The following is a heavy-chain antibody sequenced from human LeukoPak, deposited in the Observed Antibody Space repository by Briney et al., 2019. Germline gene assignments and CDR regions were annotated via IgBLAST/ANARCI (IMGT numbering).Heavy chain of an antibody. CDR1: GFNFINYW. CDR2: VKEDGTTK. D-gene: IGHD2-15*01. Sequence: PGGSLRLSCAAAGFNFINYWMSWVRQAPGKGLEWVANVKEDGTTKQYVDSVKGRFTISRDNAKNSLHLQVDSLRAEDTAVYYCVSQEVVPHWGQGTLVSVSS. J-gene: IGHJ4*02. CDR3: VSQEVVPH. V-gene: IGHV3-7*01.